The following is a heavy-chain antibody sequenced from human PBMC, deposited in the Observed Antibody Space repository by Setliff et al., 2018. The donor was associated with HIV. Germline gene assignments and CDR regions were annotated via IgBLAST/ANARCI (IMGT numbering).Heavy chain of an antibody. J-gene: IGHJ4*02. CDR2: IRYDGSNK. CDR1: GFTFSSYG. V-gene: IGHV3-30*02. CDR3: ATTHHYARSGYYG. D-gene: IGHD3-22*01. Sequence: GGSLRLSCAASGFTFSSYGMHWVRQAPGKGLEWVAFIRYDGSNKYYGDSVKGRFTISRDNAKNSLYLQMNSLRPEDRAVYYCATTHHYARSGYYGWGQGTLVTVSS.